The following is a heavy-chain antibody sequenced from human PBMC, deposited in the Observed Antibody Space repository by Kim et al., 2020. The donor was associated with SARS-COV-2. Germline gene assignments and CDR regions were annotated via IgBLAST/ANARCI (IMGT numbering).Heavy chain of an antibody. J-gene: IGHJ3*02. CDR3: AKDTTTVTTDAFDI. Sequence: ADSVKGRFTISRDNAKNSLYLQMNSLRAEDTALYYCAKDTTTVTTDAFDIWGQGTMVTVSS. D-gene: IGHD4-17*01. V-gene: IGHV3-9*01.